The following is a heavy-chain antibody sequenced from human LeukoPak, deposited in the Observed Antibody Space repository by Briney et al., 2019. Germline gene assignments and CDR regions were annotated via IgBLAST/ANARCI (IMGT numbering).Heavy chain of an antibody. J-gene: IGHJ4*02. Sequence: ASETLSLTCAVYGGSFSGYYWSWIRQPPGKGLEWIGEINHSGSTNYNPSLKSRVTISVDTSKNQFSLELSSVTAADTAVYYCARRNIPDYWGQGTLVTVSS. V-gene: IGHV4-34*01. CDR1: GGSFSGYY. CDR3: ARRNIPDY. CDR2: INHSGST. D-gene: IGHD4-11*01.